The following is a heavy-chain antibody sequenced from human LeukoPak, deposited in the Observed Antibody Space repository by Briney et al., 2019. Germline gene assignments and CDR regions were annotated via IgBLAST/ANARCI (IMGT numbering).Heavy chain of an antibody. D-gene: IGHD1-14*01. J-gene: IGHJ5*02. CDR1: GFTFSDYY. V-gene: IGHV3-11*04. Sequence: GGSLRLSCAASGFTFSDYYMSWIRQAPGKGLEWVSYISSSGSGIYYADSVKGRFTISRDNSKNTLYLQMNSLRAEDTAVYYCARESRRDEHNWFDPWGQGTLVTVSS. CDR2: ISSSGSGI. CDR3: ARESRRDEHNWFDP.